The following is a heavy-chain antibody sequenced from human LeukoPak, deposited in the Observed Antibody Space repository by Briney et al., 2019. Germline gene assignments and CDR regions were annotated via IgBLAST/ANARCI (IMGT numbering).Heavy chain of an antibody. CDR2: FDPEDGET. V-gene: IGHV1-24*01. J-gene: IGHJ6*03. CDR3: ATLAAQRGPDYYYYMDV. Sequence: GASVKVSCKVSGYTLTELSMHWVRQAPGKGLEWMGGFDPEDGETIYAQKFQGRVTMTEDTSTDTAYMELSSLRSEDTAVYYCATLAAQRGPDYYYYMDVWGKGTTVTVSS. D-gene: IGHD6-25*01. CDR1: GYTLTELS.